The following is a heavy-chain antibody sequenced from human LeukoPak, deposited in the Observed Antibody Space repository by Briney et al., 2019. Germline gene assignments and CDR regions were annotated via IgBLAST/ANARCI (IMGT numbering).Heavy chain of an antibody. J-gene: IGHJ6*03. CDR2: ISSSGGTT. D-gene: IGHD2-15*01. V-gene: IGHV3-48*03. CDR3: ARGIRGYCSGGSCAYYYYYYMDV. CDR1: GFTFSSYE. Sequence: GGSLRLSCAASGFTFSSYEMNWVRQAPGKGLEWISCISSSGGTTYYAESVKGRFTVSRDNSKNSLYLQMNSLRAEDTALYYCARGIRGYCSGGSCAYYYYYYMDVWGKGTTVTVSS.